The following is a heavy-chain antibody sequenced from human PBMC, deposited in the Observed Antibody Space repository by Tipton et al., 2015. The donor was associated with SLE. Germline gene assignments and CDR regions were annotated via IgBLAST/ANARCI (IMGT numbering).Heavy chain of an antibody. CDR1: GGSISSSPSY. J-gene: IGHJ4*02. CDR3: ARAVGDTSGYLDY. V-gene: IGHV4-39*07. D-gene: IGHD3-22*01. CDR2: LDYSGST. Sequence: TLSLTCTVSGGSISSSPSYWGWIRQPPGKGLEWIGSLDYSGSTYYNPSLKSRISISVDRSKNQFSLKLSSVTAADTAVYYCARAVGDTSGYLDYWGLGTLVTVSS.